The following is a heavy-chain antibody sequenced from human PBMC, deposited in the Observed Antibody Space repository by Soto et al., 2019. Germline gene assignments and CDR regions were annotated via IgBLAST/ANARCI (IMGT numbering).Heavy chain of an antibody. CDR1: GYTFTSYY. Sequence: GASVKVSCKASGYTFTSYYMHWVRQAPGQGLEWMGIINPSGGSTSYAQKFQGRVTMTRDTSTSTVYMELSSLRSEDTAVYYCARRGYCSSTSCYVGGVSGYYGMDVWGQGTTVTVSS. CDR2: INPSGGST. CDR3: ARRGYCSSTSCYVGGVSGYYGMDV. D-gene: IGHD2-2*01. V-gene: IGHV1-46*01. J-gene: IGHJ6*02.